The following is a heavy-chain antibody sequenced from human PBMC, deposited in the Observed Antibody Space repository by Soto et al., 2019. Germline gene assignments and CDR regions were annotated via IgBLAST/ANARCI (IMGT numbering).Heavy chain of an antibody. J-gene: IGHJ6*02. CDR2: IYPGDSDT. CDR3: ATTHPSYYYDSSGLNYYYYGMDV. D-gene: IGHD3-22*01. Sequence: GESLKISCKGSGYSFTSYWIGWVRQMPGKGLEWMGIIYPGDSDTRYSPSFQGQVTISADKSISTAYLQWSSLKASDTAMYYCATTHPSYYYDSSGLNYYYYGMDVWGQGTTVTVSS. V-gene: IGHV5-51*01. CDR1: GYSFTSYW.